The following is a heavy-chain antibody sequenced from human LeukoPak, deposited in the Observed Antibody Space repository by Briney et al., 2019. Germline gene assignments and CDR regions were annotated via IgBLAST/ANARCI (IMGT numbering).Heavy chain of an antibody. J-gene: IGHJ3*02. CDR3: ASASLRAGGIFDI. Sequence: PGGSLRLSCAASGFTFSSYAMSWVRQAPGKGLEWVSAISGSGGSTYYADSVKGRFTISRDNSKNTLYLQMNSLRAEDTAVYYCASASLRAGGIFDIWGQGTMVTVSS. V-gene: IGHV3-23*01. CDR2: ISGSGGST. CDR1: GFTFSSYA. D-gene: IGHD3-16*01.